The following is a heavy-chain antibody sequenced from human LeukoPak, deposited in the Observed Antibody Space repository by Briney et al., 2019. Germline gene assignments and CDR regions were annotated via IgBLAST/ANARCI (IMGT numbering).Heavy chain of an antibody. CDR3: AKGRASCCDY. J-gene: IGHJ4*02. V-gene: IGHV3-23*01. Sequence: GGSLRLSCAASGFTFSTLGMTWVRQAPGKGLEWVSGISGSDRSTHYADSVKGRFTISRDNAKNTVYLQMNSLRAEDTAVYYCAKGRASCCDYWGLGALVTVSS. CDR2: ISGSDRST. CDR1: GFTFSTLG. D-gene: IGHD2-2*01.